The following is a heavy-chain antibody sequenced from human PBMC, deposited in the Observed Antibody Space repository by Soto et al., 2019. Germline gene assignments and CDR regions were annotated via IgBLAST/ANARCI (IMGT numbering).Heavy chain of an antibody. CDR3: AREEVVPAAMKNYYYYGMDV. CDR2: TYYRSKWYN. Sequence: SPSLSLTCSISWGSVSSITAAGNWFRQSPSRGLEWLGRTYYRSKWYNDYAVSVKSRITINPDTSKNQFSLQLNSVTPEDTAVYYCAREEVVPAAMKNYYYYGMDVWGQGTTVTVSS. J-gene: IGHJ6*02. D-gene: IGHD2-2*01. CDR1: WGSVSSITAA. V-gene: IGHV6-1*01.